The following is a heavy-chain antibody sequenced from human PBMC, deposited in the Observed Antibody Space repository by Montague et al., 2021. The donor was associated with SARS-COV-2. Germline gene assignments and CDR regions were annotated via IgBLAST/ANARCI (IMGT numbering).Heavy chain of an antibody. J-gene: IGHJ6*03. V-gene: IGHV4-34*01. Sequence: SETLSLTCAVHGGSFNTYSRNWIRQPPGKGLEWIGEIHHGGSTNYNPSLKSRVTISADTSKNQFSLKLTSVAAADTAVYYCARLGDGVVPSPILGVGPYYSYYYMDVWGKGTTVAVSS. D-gene: IGHD3-10*01. CDR2: IHHGGST. CDR1: GGSFNTYS. CDR3: ARLGDGVVPSPILGVGPYYSYYYMDV.